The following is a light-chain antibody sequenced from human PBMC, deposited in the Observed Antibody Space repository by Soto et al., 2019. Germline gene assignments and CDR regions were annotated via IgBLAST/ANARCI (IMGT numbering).Light chain of an antibody. Sequence: QAVVTQPPSVSGPPGQRVTISCSGSTSNFGGSAYVYWYQHFPGTAPQLLIYNNIQRPSGVPDRFSGSKSGTSASLAISGLRSDDEADYYCAAWDDSLNSRVFGGGTKLTVL. CDR2: NNI. CDR1: TSNFGGSAY. J-gene: IGLJ3*02. CDR3: AAWDDSLNSRV. V-gene: IGLV1-47*01.